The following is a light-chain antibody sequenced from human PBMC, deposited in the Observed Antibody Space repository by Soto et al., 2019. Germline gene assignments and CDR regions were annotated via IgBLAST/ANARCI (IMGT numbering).Light chain of an antibody. CDR2: DAS. CDR3: QQYNSYWT. CDR1: QSISSW. Sequence: DIRISKSPSSLSASIGDTVTITYGASQSISSWLAWYQQKPGKAPDLLISDASNLERGVPSRFSGSGSGTEFTLTISSLQPDDFATYYCQQYNSYWTFGPGTKVDIK. V-gene: IGKV1-5*01. J-gene: IGKJ1*01.